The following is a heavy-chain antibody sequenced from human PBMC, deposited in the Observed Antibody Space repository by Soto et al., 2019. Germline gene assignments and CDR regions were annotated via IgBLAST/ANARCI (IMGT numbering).Heavy chain of an antibody. D-gene: IGHD5-12*01. V-gene: IGHV3-30*03. CDR3: VCGEYSGYDPPVPFDY. CDR2: VSYDGSNK. Sequence: QVQLVESGGGVVQPGRSLSLSCAASGFTFRSYGMHWVRQAPGKGLEWVAVVSYDGSNKYYADSVKGRFTISRDNSKNTLHLQMNSLRAEDTAVYYCVCGEYSGYDPPVPFDYWGQGTLVTVSS. CDR1: GFTFRSYG. J-gene: IGHJ4*02.